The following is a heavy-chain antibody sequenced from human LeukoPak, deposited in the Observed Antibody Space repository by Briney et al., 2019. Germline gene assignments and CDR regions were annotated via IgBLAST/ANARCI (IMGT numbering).Heavy chain of an antibody. V-gene: IGHV1-8*03. Sequence: ASVKVSCKASGYTFTSYDINWVRQATGQGREWMGWMNPNSGNTGYAQKFQGRVTITRNTSISTAYMEVSSLRSEDTAVYYCARGGLGYCSSTSCYNGWFDPWGQGTLVTVSS. CDR3: ARGGLGYCSSTSCYNGWFDP. CDR2: MNPNSGNT. J-gene: IGHJ5*02. CDR1: GYTFTSYD. D-gene: IGHD2-2*02.